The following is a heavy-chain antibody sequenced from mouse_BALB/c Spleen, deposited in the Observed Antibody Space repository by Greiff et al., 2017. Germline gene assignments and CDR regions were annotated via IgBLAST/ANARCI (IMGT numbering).Heavy chain of an antibody. CDR3: ARGRYGNYHFDY. Sequence: EVKLVESGPSLVKPSQTLSLTCSVTGDSITSGYWNWIRKFPGNKLEYMGYISYSGSTYYNPSLKSRISITRDTSKNQYYLQLNSVTTEDTATYYCARGRYGNYHFDYWGQGTTLTVSS. J-gene: IGHJ2*01. D-gene: IGHD2-10*02. CDR2: ISYSGST. CDR1: GDSITSGY. V-gene: IGHV3-8*02.